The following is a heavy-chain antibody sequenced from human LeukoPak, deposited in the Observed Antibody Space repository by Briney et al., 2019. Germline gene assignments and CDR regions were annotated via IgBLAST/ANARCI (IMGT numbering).Heavy chain of an antibody. CDR1: GFTFSSYT. Sequence: PGRSLRLSCAASGFTFSSYTMHWVRQAPGKGLEWAAVISYDGNNKYYADSVKGRFSISRDDSENTLYLQVNSLRAEDTAVYYCARAAYNSSPDYWGQGTLVTVSS. CDR3: ARAAYNSSPDY. D-gene: IGHD6-13*01. J-gene: IGHJ4*02. CDR2: ISYDGNNK. V-gene: IGHV3-30-3*01.